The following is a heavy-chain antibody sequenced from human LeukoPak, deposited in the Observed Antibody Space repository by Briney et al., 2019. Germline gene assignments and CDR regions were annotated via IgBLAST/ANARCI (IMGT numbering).Heavy chain of an antibody. CDR3: ARGSVQLWLRDTYYYMDV. Sequence: PGGSLRLSCAASGFTFDDYAMNWVRQVPGGWLEWVSGINWNGRITEYADSVKDRFTISRQNTKNSLYLYMNNLGGEDTALYFCARGSVQLWLRDTYYYMDVWGKGTTVTVSS. CDR1: GFTFDDYA. J-gene: IGHJ6*03. V-gene: IGHV3-20*04. CDR2: INWNGRIT. D-gene: IGHD5-18*01.